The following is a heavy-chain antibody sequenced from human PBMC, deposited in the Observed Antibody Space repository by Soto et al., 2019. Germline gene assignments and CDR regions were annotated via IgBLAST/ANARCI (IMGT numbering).Heavy chain of an antibody. CDR1: GVAMTYGGYS. J-gene: IGHJ4*02. Sequence: SETLSLTCRVSGVAMTYGGYSWSCFRRSREKGLEWLGYIGHLEPTYYNPSFKSRLSISMDKARNQRSLSLSSMTAADQALYCCARGGGYDSLDFSGQAIELTVSS. D-gene: IGHD3-22*01. V-gene: IGHV4-30-2*06. CDR2: IGHLEPT. CDR3: ARGGGYDSLDF.